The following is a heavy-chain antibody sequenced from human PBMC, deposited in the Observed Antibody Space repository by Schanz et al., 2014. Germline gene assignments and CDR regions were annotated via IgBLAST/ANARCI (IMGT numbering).Heavy chain of an antibody. CDR2: INTGGDST. J-gene: IGHJ5*02. CDR3: ATASSPVREAGAGSALHL. Sequence: VQLVESGGGVVQPGRSLRLSCAASGFSVGNKYMNWVRQAPGKGLEWVSSINTGGDSTYYADSVKGRFTISRDNSRDTGYLQMNSLRADDAAMYYCATASSPVREAGAGSALHLWGQGTLVTVSP. V-gene: IGHV3-53*01. D-gene: IGHD6-13*01. CDR1: GFSVGNKY.